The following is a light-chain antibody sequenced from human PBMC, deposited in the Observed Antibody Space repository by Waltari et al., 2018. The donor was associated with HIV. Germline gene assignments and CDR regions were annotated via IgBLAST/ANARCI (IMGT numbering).Light chain of an antibody. V-gene: IGKV1-39*01. Sequence: DIQMTQSPSSLSASLGHRVDITCRARQTISAYLNWYQQKSGRAPKLLIYAAASLQDGVPSRFSGSGSGTDFSLTINSLQVEDFAVYYCQQSYRGLTFGPGTNVDV. CDR2: AAA. CDR3: QQSYRGLT. J-gene: IGKJ3*01. CDR1: QTISAY.